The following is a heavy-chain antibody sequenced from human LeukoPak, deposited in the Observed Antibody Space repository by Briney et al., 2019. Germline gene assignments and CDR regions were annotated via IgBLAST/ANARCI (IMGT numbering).Heavy chain of an antibody. D-gene: IGHD4-17*01. CDR2: ISSSGSTI. Sequence: GGSLRLSCTASGFTFSTYAMAWVRQAPGKGLEWVSYISSSGSTIYYADSVKGRFTISRDNAKNSLYLQMNSLRAEDTAVYYCARGDTTVTAYYFDYWGQGTLVTVSS. CDR1: GFTFSTYA. J-gene: IGHJ4*02. CDR3: ARGDTTVTAYYFDY. V-gene: IGHV3-48*04.